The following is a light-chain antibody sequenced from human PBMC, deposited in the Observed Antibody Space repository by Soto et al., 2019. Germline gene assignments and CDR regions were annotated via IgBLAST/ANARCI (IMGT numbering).Light chain of an antibody. CDR2: GHN. Sequence: QSVLTQPPSVSGTPGQRVTISCAGSSSNIGSNVVNWYQHLPGRAPKLLIYGHNQRPSGVPDRFSGSKSGTSVSLAISGSQSEDEGEYYCAAWDDNLSGFYVFGPGTQLTVL. J-gene: IGLJ1*01. CDR1: SSNIGSNV. CDR3: AAWDDNLSGFYV. V-gene: IGLV1-44*01.